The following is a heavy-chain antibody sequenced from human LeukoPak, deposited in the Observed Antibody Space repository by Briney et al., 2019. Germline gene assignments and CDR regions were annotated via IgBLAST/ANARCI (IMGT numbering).Heavy chain of an antibody. V-gene: IGHV4-39*07. J-gene: IGHJ3*02. CDR2: MYSSGTT. CDR1: GGPISITRYY. CDR3: ARGPPDCSSTSCYAFDAFDI. Sequence: SSETLSLTCTVSGGPISITRYYWGWIRQPPGKGLEWIASMYSSGTTYYNPSLKSRVTISVDTSKNQFSLKLSSVTAADTAVYYCARGPPDCSSTSCYAFDAFDIWGQGTMVTVSS. D-gene: IGHD2-2*01.